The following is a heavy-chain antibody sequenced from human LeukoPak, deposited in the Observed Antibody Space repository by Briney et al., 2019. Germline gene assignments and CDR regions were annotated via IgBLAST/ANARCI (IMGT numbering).Heavy chain of an antibody. Sequence: HPGGSLRLSCAASGFTFSSYGMSWVRQAPGKGLEWVSAISGSGGSTYYADSVKGRFTISRDNSKNTLYLQMNSLRAEDTAVYYCARIGSGLYYYYYMDVWGKGTTVTISS. CDR3: ARIGSGLYYYYYMDV. V-gene: IGHV3-23*01. D-gene: IGHD3-10*01. J-gene: IGHJ6*03. CDR2: ISGSGGST. CDR1: GFTFSSYG.